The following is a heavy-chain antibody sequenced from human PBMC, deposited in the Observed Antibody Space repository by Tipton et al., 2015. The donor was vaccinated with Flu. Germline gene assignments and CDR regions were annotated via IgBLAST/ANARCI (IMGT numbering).Heavy chain of an antibody. Sequence: GSLRLSCAASGFAFSSYRVLWVRQAPGKGLEWVANINEDGSTTYYLGSVRGRFTISRDNARNSVFLQMNSLRVEDTALYYCAIFKNPGHWGQGTLVTVSS. CDR2: INEDGSTT. CDR1: GFAFSSYR. D-gene: IGHD2/OR15-2a*01. J-gene: IGHJ4*02. V-gene: IGHV3-7*01. CDR3: AIFKNPGH.